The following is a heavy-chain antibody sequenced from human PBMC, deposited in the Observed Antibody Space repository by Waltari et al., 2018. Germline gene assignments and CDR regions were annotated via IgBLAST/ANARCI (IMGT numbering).Heavy chain of an antibody. Sequence: QVQLQESGPGLVKPSETLSLTCTVSGDSINNYYWSWIRQPPGKGLDYIGYVSSSGGTNSNPPPKSRVTISLDTSKNQFSLKLSSVTAADTAVYYCARLPIPSYYYGMDVWGQGTTVTVSS. CDR1: GDSINNYY. V-gene: IGHV4-4*09. CDR2: VSSSGGT. J-gene: IGHJ6*02. D-gene: IGHD2-21*01. CDR3: ARLPIPSYYYGMDV.